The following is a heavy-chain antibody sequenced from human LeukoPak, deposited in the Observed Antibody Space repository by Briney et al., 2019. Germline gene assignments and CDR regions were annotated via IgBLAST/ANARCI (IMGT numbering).Heavy chain of an antibody. CDR1: GGSFSGYY. Sequence: SETLSLICAVYGGSFSGYYWSWIRQPPGKGLEWIGEINHSGSTNYNPSLKSRVTISVDTSKNQFSLKLSSVTAADTAVYYCARVKKAYYYDSSGYFGYWGQGTLVTVSS. CDR3: ARVKKAYYYDSSGYFGY. CDR2: INHSGST. D-gene: IGHD3-22*01. V-gene: IGHV4-34*01. J-gene: IGHJ4*02.